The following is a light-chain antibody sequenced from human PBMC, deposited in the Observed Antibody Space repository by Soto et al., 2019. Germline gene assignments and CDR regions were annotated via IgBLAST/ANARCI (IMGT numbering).Light chain of an antibody. Sequence: QSVLTQPPSASGSPGQSVAISCTGTSSDVGGYNYVSWYQQHPGKAPKLMIYEVNKRPSGVPDRFSGSKSGNTASLTVSGLQAEDETDYYCSSYTSTNHVVFGGGTKVTVL. CDR3: SSYTSTNHVV. CDR2: EVN. J-gene: IGLJ2*01. V-gene: IGLV2-8*01. CDR1: SSDVGGYNY.